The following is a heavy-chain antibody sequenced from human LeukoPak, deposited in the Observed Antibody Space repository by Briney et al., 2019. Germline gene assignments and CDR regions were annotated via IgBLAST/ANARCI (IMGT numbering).Heavy chain of an antibody. CDR3: ARVGNYDFWSGPYFDY. J-gene: IGHJ4*02. D-gene: IGHD3-3*01. V-gene: IGHV3-48*01. Sequence: GGSLRLSCSGSGFGITAYTVTWVRQVPGKSLEWVSYISSSSSTIYYADSVKGRFTISRDNAKNSLYLQMNSLRAEDTAVYYCARVGNYDFWSGPYFDYWGQGTLVTVSS. CDR2: ISSSSSTI. CDR1: GFGITAYT.